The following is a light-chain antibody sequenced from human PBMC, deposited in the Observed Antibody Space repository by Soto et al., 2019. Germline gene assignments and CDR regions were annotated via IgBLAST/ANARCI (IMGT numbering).Light chain of an antibody. CDR1: TSNIGNNA. CDR2: HDD. CDR3: ATWDDSLNGHV. J-gene: IGLJ3*02. V-gene: IGLV1-36*01. Sequence: QSVLTQPPSVSDAHRQRVTISCVGSTSNIGNNAVNWYQQFPGKAPNLLIYHDDLLPSGVSDRFSGSKSGTSASLTISGLQSEDEADYYCATWDDSLNGHVFGGGTKVTVL.